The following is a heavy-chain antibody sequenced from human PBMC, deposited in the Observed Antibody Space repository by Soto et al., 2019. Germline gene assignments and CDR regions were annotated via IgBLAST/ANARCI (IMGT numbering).Heavy chain of an antibody. CDR3: VRLIGNSWLEF. CDR2: TYYRSKWYN. V-gene: IGHV6-1*01. J-gene: IGHJ4*02. Sequence: SQPLSLTCAISGASVSSSSVTWNWIRQSPSRGLEWLGRTYYRSKWYNDYAESVKSRITINPDTSKNQFSLHLNSVTPEDTAVYYCVRLIGNSWLEFWGQGTVVTVS. CDR1: GASVSSSSVT. D-gene: IGHD3-22*01.